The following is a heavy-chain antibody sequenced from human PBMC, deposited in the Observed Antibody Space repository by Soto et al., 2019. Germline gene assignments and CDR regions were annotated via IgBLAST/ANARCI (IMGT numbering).Heavy chain of an antibody. V-gene: IGHV1-2*04. J-gene: IGHJ6*02. CDR2: INPNSGGT. Sequence: ASVKVSCKASGYTFTGYYMHWVRQAPGQGLEWMGWINPNSGGTNYAQKFQGWVTMTRDTSISTAYMELSRLRSDDTAVYYCARSDFYCTNGVCYFGYGMDVWGQGTPVTVYS. CDR1: GYTFTGYY. CDR3: ARSDFYCTNGVCYFGYGMDV. D-gene: IGHD2-8*01.